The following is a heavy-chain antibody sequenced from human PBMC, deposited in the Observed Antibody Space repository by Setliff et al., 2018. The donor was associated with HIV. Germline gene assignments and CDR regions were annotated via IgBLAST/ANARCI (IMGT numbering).Heavy chain of an antibody. D-gene: IGHD2-21*02. CDR2: IYYSGST. CDR1: GGSISSSSYY. Sequence: SETLSLTCTVSGGSISSSSYYWGWVRQPPGKGLEWIGSIYYSGSTYYNPSLKSRVTIFVDTSKNQFSLKVRSVTAADTAVYYCARGQGCGGGCHYAFEMWGQGTMVTVSS. J-gene: IGHJ3*02. V-gene: IGHV4-39*01. CDR3: ARGQGCGGGCHYAFEM.